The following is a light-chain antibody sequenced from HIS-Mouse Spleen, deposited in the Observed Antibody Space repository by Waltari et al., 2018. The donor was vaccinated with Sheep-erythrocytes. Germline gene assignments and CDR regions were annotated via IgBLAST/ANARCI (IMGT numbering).Light chain of an antibody. Sequence: DVVMTQSPLSLPVTLGQPASISCRSSQSLVYSDGNTYLNWFQQGPGQSPRRLIYKVSNRDSGVPDRFSGSGSGTDFTLKISRVEAEDVGVYYCMQGTHWLYTFGQGTKLEIK. CDR1: QSLVYSDGNTY. V-gene: IGKV2-30*01. CDR2: KVS. CDR3: MQGTHWLYT. J-gene: IGKJ2*01.